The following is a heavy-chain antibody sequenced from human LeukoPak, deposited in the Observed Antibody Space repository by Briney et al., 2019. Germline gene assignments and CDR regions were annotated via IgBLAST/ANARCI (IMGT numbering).Heavy chain of an antibody. Sequence: GRSLRLSCAASGFTFSSYGMHWVRQAPGKGLEWVAVISYHGRKTDYADSVKGRFSISRDNSKNTLYIQMNSLRSEDTAVYYCARTGESGGYYYHGMDVWGQGTTVTVSS. CDR3: ARTGESGGYYYHGMDV. CDR2: ISYHGRKT. J-gene: IGHJ6*02. D-gene: IGHD1-26*01. CDR1: GFTFSSYG. V-gene: IGHV3-30*03.